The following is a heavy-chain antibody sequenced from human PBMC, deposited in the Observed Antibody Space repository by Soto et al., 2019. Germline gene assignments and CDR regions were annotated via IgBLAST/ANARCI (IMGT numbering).Heavy chain of an antibody. J-gene: IGHJ5*02. CDR3: ATSPPRVERSGYAGGWFDP. V-gene: IGHV3-23*01. CDR2: ISERGTST. D-gene: IGHD5-12*01. CDR1: GFTLSNYA. Sequence: SLRLSCVGSGFTLSNYAMSWVRQAPGKGLEWVSAISERGTSTYYADSVKGRFTISRDKSKNTLYLQMNSLSAQDTAVYYCATSPPRVERSGYAGGWFDPWAREPWSPSP.